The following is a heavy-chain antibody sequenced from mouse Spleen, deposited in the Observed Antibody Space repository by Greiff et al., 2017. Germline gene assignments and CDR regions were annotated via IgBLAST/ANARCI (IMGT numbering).Heavy chain of an antibody. CDR2: ISSGGGNT. CDR1: GFTFSSYA. Sequence: EVKVVESGGGLVKLGGSLKLSCAASGFTFSSYAMSWVRQTPEKRLEWVATISSGGGNTYYPDSVKGRFTISRDNAKNTLYLQMSSLKSEDTAMYYCARLANWNYWYFDVWGAGTTVTVSS. D-gene: IGHD4-1*01. CDR3: ARLANWNYWYFDV. V-gene: IGHV5-9*04. J-gene: IGHJ1*01.